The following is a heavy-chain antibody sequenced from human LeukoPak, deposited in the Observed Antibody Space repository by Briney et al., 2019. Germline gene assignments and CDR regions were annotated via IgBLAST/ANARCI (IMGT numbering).Heavy chain of an antibody. V-gene: IGHV3-53*04. CDR1: GFTVSSNY. Sequence: GGSLRLSCAASGFTVSSNYMSWVRQAPGKGLEWVSVIYSGGSTYYADSVKGRFTISRHNSKNTLYLQMNSLRAEDTAVYYCARDGPPYDSSGYYSYYFDYWGQGTLVTVSS. J-gene: IGHJ4*02. CDR3: ARDGPPYDSSGYYSYYFDY. D-gene: IGHD3-22*01. CDR2: IYSGGST.